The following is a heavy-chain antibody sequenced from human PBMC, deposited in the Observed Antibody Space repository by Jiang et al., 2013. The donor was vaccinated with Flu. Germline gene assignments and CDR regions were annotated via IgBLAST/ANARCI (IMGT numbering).Heavy chain of an antibody. Sequence: SVKVSCKASGYTFTGYYMHWVRQAPGQGLEWMGWINPNSGGTNYAQKFQGRVTMTRDTSISTAYMELSRLRSDDTAVYYCARYNWNDAWGAFDIWGQGTMVTVSS. CDR2: INPNSGGT. V-gene: IGHV1-2*02. D-gene: IGHD1-1*01. CDR3: ARYNWNDAWGAFDI. J-gene: IGHJ3*02. CDR1: GYTFTGYY.